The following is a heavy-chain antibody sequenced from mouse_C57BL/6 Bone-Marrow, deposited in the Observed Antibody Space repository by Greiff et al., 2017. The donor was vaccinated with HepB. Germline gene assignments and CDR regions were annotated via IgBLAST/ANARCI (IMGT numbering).Heavy chain of an antibody. J-gene: IGHJ2*01. CDR1: GYTFTSYW. CDR3: ARSVYYGYYFDY. V-gene: IGHV1-53*01. D-gene: IGHD1-1*01. Sequence: VQLQQPGTELVKPGASVKLSCKASGYTFTSYWMHWVKQRPGQGLEWIGNINPSNGVTNYNEKFKSKATLTVDKSSSTAYMQLSSLTSEDSAVYYCARSVYYGYYFDYWGQGTTLTVSS. CDR2: INPSNGVT.